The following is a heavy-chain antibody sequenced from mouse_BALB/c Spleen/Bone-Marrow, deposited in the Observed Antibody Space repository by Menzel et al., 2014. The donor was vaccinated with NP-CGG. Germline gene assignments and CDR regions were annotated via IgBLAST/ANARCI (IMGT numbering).Heavy chain of an antibody. J-gene: IGHJ4*01. V-gene: IGHV1S22*01. CDR1: GYTFTSYW. CDR2: IYPGSGST. CDR3: TRDQVRQGYYYAMDY. Sequence: LQQSGSELVRPGASVKLSCKASGYTFTSYWMHWVKQRHGQGLEWIGNIYPGSGSTNYDEKFKSKGTLTVDTSSSTAYMHLGSLTSEDSAVYYCTRDQVRQGYYYAMDYWGQGTSVTVSS. D-gene: IGHD2-14*01.